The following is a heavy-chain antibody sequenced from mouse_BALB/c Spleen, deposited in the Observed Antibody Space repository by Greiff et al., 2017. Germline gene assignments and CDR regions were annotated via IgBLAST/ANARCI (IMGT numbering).Heavy chain of an antibody. J-gene: IGHJ1*01. CDR1: GFNIKDTY. V-gene: IGHV14-3*02. D-gene: IGHD1-1*01. Sequence: EVQVVESGAELVKPGASVKLSCTASGFNIKDTYMHWVKQRPEQGLEWIGRIDPANGNTKYDPKFQGKATITADTSSNTAYLQLSSLTSEDTAVYYCARPYGSSYWYFDVWGAGTTVTVSS. CDR2: IDPANGNT. CDR3: ARPYGSSYWYFDV.